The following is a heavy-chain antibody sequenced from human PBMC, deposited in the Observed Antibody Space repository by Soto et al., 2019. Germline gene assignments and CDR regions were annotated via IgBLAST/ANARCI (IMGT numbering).Heavy chain of an antibody. CDR3: ARVRGYVRVDAFDI. V-gene: IGHV3-74*01. Sequence: PGGSLRLSCAASGFTFSSYWMHWVRQAPGKGLVWVSRINSEGSSTSYADSVKGRFTISRDNAKNTLYLQMNSLRAEDTAVYYCARVRGYVRVDAFDIWGQGTMVTVSS. D-gene: IGHD3-16*01. J-gene: IGHJ3*02. CDR1: GFTFSSYW. CDR2: INSEGSST.